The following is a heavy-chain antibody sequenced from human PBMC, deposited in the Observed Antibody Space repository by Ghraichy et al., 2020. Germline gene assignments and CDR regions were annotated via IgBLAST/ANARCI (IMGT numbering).Heavy chain of an antibody. CDR3: ARVGSCSGGNCYGFDY. V-gene: IGHV3-48*02. CDR2: INGGSGTI. D-gene: IGHD2-15*01. Sequence: GGSRRLSCVASEFSFSIYSMSWVRQAPGKGLDWVSYINGGSGTIYYSDSVKGRFTISRDNAKNSLYLQMSSLRDEDTAVYYCARVGSCSGGNCYGFDYWGQGILVTVSS. CDR1: EFSFSIYS. J-gene: IGHJ4*02.